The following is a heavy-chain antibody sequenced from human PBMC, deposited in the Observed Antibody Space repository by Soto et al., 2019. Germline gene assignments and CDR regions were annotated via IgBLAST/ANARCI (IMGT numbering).Heavy chain of an antibody. CDR1: GFTFSSYA. V-gene: IGHV3-23*01. Sequence: GGSLRLSCAASGFTFSSYAMSWVRQAPGKGLEWVSAISGSGGSTYYADSVKGRFTISRDNSKNTLYLQMNSPRAEDTAVYYCAKDWDSSGYYHTHSIDYWGQGTLVTVSS. D-gene: IGHD3-22*01. J-gene: IGHJ4*02. CDR2: ISGSGGST. CDR3: AKDWDSSGYYHTHSIDY.